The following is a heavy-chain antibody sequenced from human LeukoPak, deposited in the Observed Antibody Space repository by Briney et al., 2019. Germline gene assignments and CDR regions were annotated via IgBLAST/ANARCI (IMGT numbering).Heavy chain of an antibody. V-gene: IGHV4-4*09. D-gene: IGHD1-1*01. CDR1: GGSIRGYY. Sequence: PSETLSLTCTVSGGSIRGYYWSWIRQPPGKGLEWIGYVYISGTTNYNPSLKSRVTISVDTSKNRFSLKLTSLTAADTAVYYCARQGINSDAFDMWGQGTMVTVSS. J-gene: IGHJ3*02. CDR2: VYISGTT. CDR3: ARQGINSDAFDM.